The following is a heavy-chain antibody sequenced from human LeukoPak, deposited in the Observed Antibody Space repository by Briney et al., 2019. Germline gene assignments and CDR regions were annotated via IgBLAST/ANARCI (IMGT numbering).Heavy chain of an antibody. Sequence: ASVKVSCKASGGTFSSYAISWVRQAPGQGLEWMGGIIPIFGTANYAQKFQGRVTITADKSTSTAYMELSSLRSEDTAVYYCARDAREGNYYGSGSYHPNLPIYYFDYWGQGTLVTVSS. V-gene: IGHV1-69*06. CDR3: ARDAREGNYYGSGSYHPNLPIYYFDY. J-gene: IGHJ4*02. D-gene: IGHD3-10*01. CDR1: GGTFSSYA. CDR2: IIPIFGTA.